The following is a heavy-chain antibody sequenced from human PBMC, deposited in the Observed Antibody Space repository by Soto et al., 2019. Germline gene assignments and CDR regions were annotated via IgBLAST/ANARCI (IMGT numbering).Heavy chain of an antibody. D-gene: IGHD2-21*02. V-gene: IGHV3-53*01. Sequence: GGSLRLSCAFSGCPVSRNFMSWVRQAPGKGLEWVAVIYSGGSRYYADSVKGRFTIPRDNSKNTLYLQMNSLRAEDTAVYYCARLGAYCGGDCPTYWYFDLWGRGTLVTVSS. CDR2: IYSGGSR. CDR1: GCPVSRNF. J-gene: IGHJ2*01. CDR3: ARLGAYCGGDCPTYWYFDL.